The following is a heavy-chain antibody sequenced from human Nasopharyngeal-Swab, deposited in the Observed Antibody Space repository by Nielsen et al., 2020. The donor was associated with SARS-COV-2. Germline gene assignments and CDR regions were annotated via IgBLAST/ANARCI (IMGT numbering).Heavy chain of an antibody. CDR1: GLTFSSYA. V-gene: IGHV3-30-3*01. D-gene: IGHD6-19*01. CDR2: ISYDGSNK. CDR3: ARDLGSGWYP. Sequence: GESLKISCAASGLTFSSYAMHWVRQAPGKGLEWVAVISYDGSNKYYADSVKGRFTISRDNSKNTLYLQMNSLRAEDTAVYYCARDLGSGWYPWGQGTLVTVSS. J-gene: IGHJ5*02.